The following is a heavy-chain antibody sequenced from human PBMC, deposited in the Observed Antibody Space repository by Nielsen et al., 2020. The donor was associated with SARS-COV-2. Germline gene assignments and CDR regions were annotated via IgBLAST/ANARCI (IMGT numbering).Heavy chain of an antibody. D-gene: IGHD6-19*01. V-gene: IGHV1-3*01. CDR1: GYTFTSYA. J-gene: IGHJ4*02. CDR2: INAGNGNT. Sequence: ASVKVSCKASGYTFTSYAMHWVRQAPGQRLEWMGWINAGNGNTKYSQKFQGRVTITRDTSASTAYMELSSLRSEDTAVYYCAGLGSGRGPGEYWGQGTLVTVSS. CDR3: AGLGSGRGPGEY.